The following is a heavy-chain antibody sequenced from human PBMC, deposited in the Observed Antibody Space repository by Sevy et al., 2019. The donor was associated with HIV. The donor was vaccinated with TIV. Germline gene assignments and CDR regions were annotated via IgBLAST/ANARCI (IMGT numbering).Heavy chain of an antibody. Sequence: ASVKVSCKASGCNFRNYVISWVRQAPGQGLEWMGGIIPTSGTANYAEKFQGRVTIIADESTSTAYMELSSLRSEDTAVYYCARLYPCGGACYYFDSWGQGTLVTVSS. J-gene: IGHJ4*02. CDR2: IIPTSGTA. CDR3: ARLYPCGGACYYFDS. CDR1: GCNFRNYV. V-gene: IGHV1-69*13. D-gene: IGHD2-21*02.